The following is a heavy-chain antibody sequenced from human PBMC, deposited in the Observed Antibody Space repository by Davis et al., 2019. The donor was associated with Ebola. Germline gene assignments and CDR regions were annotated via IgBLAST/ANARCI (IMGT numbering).Heavy chain of an antibody. V-gene: IGHV4-59*08. Sequence: PSETLSLTCTVSGGSISTYYWTWIRQPPGKGLEWIGYIYYSGSTNYKPSLKSRVTISVDTSKNQFSLKLSSVTAADTAVYYCARPVGDSSGYSQSLYAFDIWGQGTMVTVSS. CDR1: GGSISTYY. CDR3: ARPVGDSSGYSQSLYAFDI. CDR2: IYYSGST. D-gene: IGHD3-22*01. J-gene: IGHJ3*02.